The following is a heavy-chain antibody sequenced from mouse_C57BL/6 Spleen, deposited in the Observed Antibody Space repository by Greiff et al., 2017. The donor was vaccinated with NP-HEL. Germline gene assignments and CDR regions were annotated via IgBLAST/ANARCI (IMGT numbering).Heavy chain of an antibody. CDR1: GYSITSGYY. Sequence: ESGPGLVKPSQSLSLTCSVTGYSITSGYYWNWIRQFPGNKLEWMGYISYDGSNNYNPSLKNRISITRDTSKNQFFLKLNSVTTEDTATYYCARDHYWGQGTLVTVSA. CDR2: ISYDGSN. CDR3: ARDHY. J-gene: IGHJ3*01. V-gene: IGHV3-6*01.